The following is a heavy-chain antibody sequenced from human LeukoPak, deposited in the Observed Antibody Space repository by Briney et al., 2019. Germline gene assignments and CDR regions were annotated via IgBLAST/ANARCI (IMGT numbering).Heavy chain of an antibody. Sequence: GGSLRLSCAASGFTFSSFAMNWVRQAPGKGLEWVSSISGSGGTTYYADSVKGRFTISRDNSRNTLYLQMNSLRAEDTAVYYCAKSRGCSSGWYEETPSYYFDYWGQGTLVTVSS. CDR1: GFTFSSFA. V-gene: IGHV3-23*01. CDR2: ISGSGGTT. J-gene: IGHJ4*02. CDR3: AKSRGCSSGWYEETPSYYFDY. D-gene: IGHD6-19*01.